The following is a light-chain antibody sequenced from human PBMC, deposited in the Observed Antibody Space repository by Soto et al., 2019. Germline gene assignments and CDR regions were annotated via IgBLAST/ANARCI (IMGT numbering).Light chain of an antibody. J-gene: IGLJ1*01. CDR3: ASYAGGNKV. CDR2: EVT. Sequence: QSALTQPPSASGCPGQSVTISCTGTSSDVGGYNYVSWYQQHPGKAPKLMIYEVTKRPSGVPDRFSGSKSGSTASLTVSGLLPEDEADYYCASYAGGNKVFGTGTKVTVL. CDR1: SSDVGGYNY. V-gene: IGLV2-8*01.